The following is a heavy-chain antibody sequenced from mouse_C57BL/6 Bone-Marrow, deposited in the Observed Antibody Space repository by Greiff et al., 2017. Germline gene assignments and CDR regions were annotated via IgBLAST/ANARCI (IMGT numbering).Heavy chain of an antibody. V-gene: IGHV1-12*01. D-gene: IGHD1-1*01. CDR3: ARSPYYYGSSYYFDC. Sequence: LQQSGAELVRPGASVKMSCKASGYTFTSYYMHWVKQTPRQGLEWIGAIYPGNGDTSYNQKFKGKATMTVDKSSSTAYMQLSSLTSEDSAVYFCARSPYYYGSSYYFDCWGQGTTLTVSS. J-gene: IGHJ2*01. CDR1: GYTFTSYY. CDR2: IYPGNGDT.